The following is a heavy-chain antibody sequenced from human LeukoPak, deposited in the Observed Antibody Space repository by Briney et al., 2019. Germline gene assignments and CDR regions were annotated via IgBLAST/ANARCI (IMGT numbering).Heavy chain of an antibody. CDR1: GFTFSSYS. J-gene: IGHJ4*02. D-gene: IGHD4-17*01. Sequence: PGGSLRLSCAASGFTFSSYSMNWVRQAPGKGLEWVGRIKSDGGTTDYAAPVKGRFSISRDDSKNTLYLQMNSLEAEDTAVYYCATDLGDYGDYVRCWGQGALVTVSS. V-gene: IGHV3-15*01. CDR2: IKSDGGTT. CDR3: ATDLGDYGDYVRC.